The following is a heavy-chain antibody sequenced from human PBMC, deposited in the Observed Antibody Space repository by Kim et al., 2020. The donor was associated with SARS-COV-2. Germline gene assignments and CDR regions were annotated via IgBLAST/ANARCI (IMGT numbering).Heavy chain of an antibody. CDR2: YK. D-gene: IGHD6-13*01. J-gene: IGHJ4*02. CDR3: ARDRSSSFYD. Sequence: YKNYADSVKGRFTDSRDNAKNSLYLQMNSLGAEDTAVYYCARDRSSSFYDWGQGTLVTVSS. V-gene: IGHV3-11*06.